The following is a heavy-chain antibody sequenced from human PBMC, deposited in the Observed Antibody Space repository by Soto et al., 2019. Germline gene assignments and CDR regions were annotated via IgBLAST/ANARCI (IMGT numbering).Heavy chain of an antibody. J-gene: IGHJ4*02. V-gene: IGHV3-30-3*01. Sequence: GGSLRLSCAASGFTFSSYAMHWVRQAPGKGLEWVAVISYDGSNKYYADSVEGRFTISRDNAKNMLYLQMSSLRAEDTAVYYCAHGYSSSWKGLFDYWGQGSLVTVSS. CDR1: GFTFSSYA. D-gene: IGHD6-13*01. CDR3: AHGYSSSWKGLFDY. CDR2: ISYDGSNK.